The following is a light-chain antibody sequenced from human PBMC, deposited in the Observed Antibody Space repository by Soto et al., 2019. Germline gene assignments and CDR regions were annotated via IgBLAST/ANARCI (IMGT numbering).Light chain of an antibody. CDR3: QQYNSSTWT. Sequence: DIKMTQSPSTLSASVGDRVTITCRASQRIISWLAWYQQKPGKAPKLLIYDASSLESGVPSRFSGSGSGTEFTLTISSLQPDDFATYYCQQYNSSTWTFGQGTKVEIK. J-gene: IGKJ1*01. V-gene: IGKV1-5*01. CDR1: QRIISW. CDR2: DAS.